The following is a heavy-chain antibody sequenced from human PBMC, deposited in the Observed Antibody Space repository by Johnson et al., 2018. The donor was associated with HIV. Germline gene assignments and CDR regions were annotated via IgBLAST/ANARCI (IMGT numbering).Heavy chain of an antibody. CDR3: ASKAACTMHAVDI. V-gene: IGHV3-30*04. Sequence: QVQLVESGGGVVQPGRSLRLSCAASGFTFSSYAMHWVRQAPGKGLEWVAVISYDGSNKYYADSVKGRFTISRDNSKNTLYLQMNSLRAEDTAVYYCASKAACTMHAVDIWGQGTMVTVSS. CDR1: GFTFSSYA. J-gene: IGHJ3*02. CDR2: ISYDGSNK. D-gene: IGHD6-13*01.